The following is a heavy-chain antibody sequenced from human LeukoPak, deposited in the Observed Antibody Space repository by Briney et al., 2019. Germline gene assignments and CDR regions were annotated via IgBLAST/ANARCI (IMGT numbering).Heavy chain of an antibody. V-gene: IGHV3-21*01. J-gene: IGHJ4*02. CDR3: ARGRGDSYFDY. Sequence: ETLSLTCTVSGGSISSSSYYWGWVRQAPGKGLEWVSSISSSSSYIYYADSVKGRFTISRDNAKNSLYLQMNSLRAEDTAVYYCARGRGDSYFDYWGQGTLVTVSS. CDR2: ISSSSSYI. D-gene: IGHD5-12*01. CDR1: GGSISSSSYY.